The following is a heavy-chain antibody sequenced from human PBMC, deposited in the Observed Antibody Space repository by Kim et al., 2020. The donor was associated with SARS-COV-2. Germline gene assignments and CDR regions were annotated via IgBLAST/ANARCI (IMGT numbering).Heavy chain of an antibody. CDR1: GGSISSSSYY. CDR2: IYYSGST. J-gene: IGHJ4*02. D-gene: IGHD6-13*01. CDR3: ARGAGTATAIDY. Sequence: SETLSLTCTVSGGSISSSSYYWGWIRQPPGKGLEWIGSIYYSGSTYYNPSLKSRVTISVDTSKNQFSLKLSSVTAADTAVYYCARGAGTATAIDYWGQGTLVTVSS. V-gene: IGHV4-39*01.